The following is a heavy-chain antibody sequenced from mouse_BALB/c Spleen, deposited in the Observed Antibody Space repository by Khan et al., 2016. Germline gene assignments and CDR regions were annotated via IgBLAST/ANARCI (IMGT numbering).Heavy chain of an antibody. Sequence: EVELVGLGGGLVQPGGSPRLSCATSGFPFTNHYMSWVRQPPGKALEWLGFIRHKPNGYTTEYSASVKGRFTISSNNSQSSRDLQMNHMRAEDIATYYGGRDRDYYGMDCWGQGTSVTVSS. CDR1: GFPFTNHY. V-gene: IGHV7-3*02. J-gene: IGHJ4*01. CDR3: GRDRDYYGMDC. CDR2: IRHKPNGYTT.